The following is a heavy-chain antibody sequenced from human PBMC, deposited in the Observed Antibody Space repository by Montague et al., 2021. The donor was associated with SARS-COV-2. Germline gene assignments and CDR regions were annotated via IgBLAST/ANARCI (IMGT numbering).Heavy chain of an antibody. D-gene: IGHD3-9*01. CDR3: ARDLESTGYFDPYYYHGMDV. CDR1: GFTFSSYA. Sequence: SLRLSCAASGFTFSSYALHWVRQAPGKGLEWVADISHEGSYKYYSDSFNGRFTISRDNSKNTLYLDMNSLRAEDTALYYCARDLESTGYFDPYYYHGMDVWGQGTTVTVSS. J-gene: IGHJ6*02. V-gene: IGHV3-30*04. CDR2: ISHEGSYK.